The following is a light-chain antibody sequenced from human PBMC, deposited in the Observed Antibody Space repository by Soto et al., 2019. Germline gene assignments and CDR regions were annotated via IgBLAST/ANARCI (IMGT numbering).Light chain of an antibody. J-gene: IGKJ3*01. CDR1: QSVSNNY. CDR2: GAS. Sequence: IVMTQSPATLSVSPGEIATLSCSSSQSVSNNYLAWYQQKPGQAPRLLIYGASTRATGIPARFSGSGSGTDFALTISRLETEDFAVYYCQQYGGSPFTFGPGTKVDIK. V-gene: IGKV3-20*01. CDR3: QQYGGSPFT.